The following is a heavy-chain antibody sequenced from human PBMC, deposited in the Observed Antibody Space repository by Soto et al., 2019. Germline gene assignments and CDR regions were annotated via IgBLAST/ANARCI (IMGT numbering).Heavy chain of an antibody. Sequence: QVQLVQSGAEVRKPGASVKVSCKTSGYTFSRSGISWVRQAPGQGLEWMGWISTYNGDANYAQKLPGRVTMTTDTSPSTAFMELGRLTSADTAVYYCARSVSVPYYDYGLDVWGQGTTVTVSS. J-gene: IGHJ6*02. V-gene: IGHV1-18*01. CDR1: GYTFSRSG. CDR2: ISTYNGDA. CDR3: ARSVSVPYYDYGLDV.